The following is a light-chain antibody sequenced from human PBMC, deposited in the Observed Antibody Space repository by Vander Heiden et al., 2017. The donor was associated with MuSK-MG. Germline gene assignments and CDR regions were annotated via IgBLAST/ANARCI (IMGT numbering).Light chain of an antibody. CDR2: DAS. V-gene: IGKV3-11*01. CDR3: QQRSNWPT. CDR1: HSVSSY. J-gene: IGKJ3*01. Sequence: EIVLPPSPAPLSLSPGERATLSCRPSHSVSSYLSWHHQKRGQAPRLLNYDASNKAAGIPAWCSGSGSGTDFTLTISSLEHEDVAVYYCQQRSNWPTFGPGTKVDIK.